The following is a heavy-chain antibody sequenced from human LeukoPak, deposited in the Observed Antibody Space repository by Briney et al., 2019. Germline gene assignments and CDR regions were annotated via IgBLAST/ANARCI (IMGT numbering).Heavy chain of an antibody. CDR3: ARRAGAYSHPYDY. CDR2: IHGSGGTT. D-gene: IGHD4/OR15-4a*01. CDR1: GFTFSNYV. Sequence: GGSLRLSCAASGFTFSNYVMSWVRQAPGKGLEWVSAIHGSGGTTFYVDSVKGRFTTSRDSSKNTLYLQMNSLRAEDTAVYYCARRAGAYSHPYDYWGQGTLVTVSS. V-gene: IGHV3-23*01. J-gene: IGHJ4*02.